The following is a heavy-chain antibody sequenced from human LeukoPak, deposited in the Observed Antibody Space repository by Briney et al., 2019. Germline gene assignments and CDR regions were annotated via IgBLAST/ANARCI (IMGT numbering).Heavy chain of an antibody. V-gene: IGHV4-59*08. D-gene: IGHD6-19*01. CDR2: IYYSGST. Sequence: PSETLSLTXTVSGGSISSYYWSWTRQPPGKGLEWIGYIYYSGSTNYNPSLKSRVTMSVDTSKNQFSLKLSSVTAADTAVYYCARQYSSDWYLWFDPWGQGTLVTVSS. CDR3: ARQYSSDWYLWFDP. J-gene: IGHJ5*02. CDR1: GGSISSYY.